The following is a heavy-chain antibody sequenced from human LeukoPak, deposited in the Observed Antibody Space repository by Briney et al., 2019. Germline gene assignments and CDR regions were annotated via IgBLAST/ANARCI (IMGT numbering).Heavy chain of an antibody. CDR3: ARGQLAYAFDI. V-gene: IGHV4-34*01. Sequence: PSETLSLTCAVYGGSFSGYYRSWIRQPPGKGLEWIGEINHSGSTNYNPSHKSRVTISVDTSKNQFSLKLSSVTAADTAVYYCARGQLAYAFDIWGQGTMVTVSS. D-gene: IGHD6-6*01. CDR2: INHSGST. CDR1: GGSFSGYY. J-gene: IGHJ3*02.